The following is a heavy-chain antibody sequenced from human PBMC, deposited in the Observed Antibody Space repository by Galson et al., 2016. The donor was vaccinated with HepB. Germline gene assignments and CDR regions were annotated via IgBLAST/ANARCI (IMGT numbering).Heavy chain of an antibody. CDR1: GFTFSTYT. J-gene: IGHJ4*02. CDR2: TDGSGGST. Sequence: SLRLSCAGSGFTFSTYTMSWVRQAPGKGLEWVSGTDGSGGSTYYADSVKGRFTISRDNSKSTVYLQMNSLKAEDTAIYYCAKDRYWNRDFDYWGQGTLVTVSS. V-gene: IGHV3-23*01. CDR3: AKDRYWNRDFDY. D-gene: IGHD1-1*01.